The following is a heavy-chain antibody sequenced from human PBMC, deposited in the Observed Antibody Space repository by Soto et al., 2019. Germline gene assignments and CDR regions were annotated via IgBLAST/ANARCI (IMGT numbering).Heavy chain of an antibody. V-gene: IGHV3-21*01. CDR1: GFTSSSYS. CDR3: ASYVAGYYVWKFWYFDL. CDR2: ISSSSSYI. J-gene: IGHJ2*01. Sequence: GRSLRLPCAASGFTSSSYSMNWARQAPGKGLEWVSSISSSSSYIYYADSVKGRFTISRDNPKNSLYLQINVLRAEDTAVYYCASYVAGYYVWKFWYFDLWGRGTLVAVSS. D-gene: IGHD4-17*01.